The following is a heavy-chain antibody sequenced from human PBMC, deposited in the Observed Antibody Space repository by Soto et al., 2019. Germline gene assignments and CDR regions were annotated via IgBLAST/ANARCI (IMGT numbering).Heavy chain of an antibody. CDR1: GGSISSGEYY. D-gene: IGHD2-8*01. Sequence: SENLSLTSTVSGGSISSGEYYYSWIRQPPGEGLEWIGNIYYSGTTYNNPSLKSRVTISVDTSNNQFSLKLSSVTAADTAVYYCARDGGFCTNGVCPVYYYYGMDVWGQGTTVT. CDR2: IYYSGTT. CDR3: ARDGGFCTNGVCPVYYYYGMDV. V-gene: IGHV4-30-4*01. J-gene: IGHJ6*02.